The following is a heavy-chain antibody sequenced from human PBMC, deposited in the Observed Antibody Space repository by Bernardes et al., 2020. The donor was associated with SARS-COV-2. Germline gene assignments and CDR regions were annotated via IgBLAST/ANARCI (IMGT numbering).Heavy chain of an antibody. D-gene: IGHD2-2*01. CDR2: IQSNIDDGTS. CDR1: GFNFRNAW. V-gene: IGHV3-15*01. J-gene: IGHJ6*02. Sequence: GGSLRLSCVASGFNFRNAWMSWVRQAPGKGLEWVGRIQSNIDDGTSDYAAPVRCRFTISRDDSKNTLFLRMTSLKTEDTAVYYCVTDEPYARASDDVQRGAPTASHYYGMDVWGQGTTVTVSS. CDR3: VTDEPYARASDDVQRGAPTASHYYGMDV.